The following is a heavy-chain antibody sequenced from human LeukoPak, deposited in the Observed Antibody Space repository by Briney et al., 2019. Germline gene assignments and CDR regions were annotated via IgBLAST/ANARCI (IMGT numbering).Heavy chain of an antibody. CDR1: GFSFSTYD. Sequence: GGSLRLSCVASGFSFSTYDMNWVRQAPGKGLEWVSSVSSSSNSIYYADSVKGRFTISRDNAKNELYLQMNSLRVEDTAVYFCARVGYCSGVSCSAADFWGRGTLVTVSA. J-gene: IGHJ4*02. V-gene: IGHV3-21*06. D-gene: IGHD2-15*01. CDR3: ARVGYCSGVSCSAADF. CDR2: VSSSSNSI.